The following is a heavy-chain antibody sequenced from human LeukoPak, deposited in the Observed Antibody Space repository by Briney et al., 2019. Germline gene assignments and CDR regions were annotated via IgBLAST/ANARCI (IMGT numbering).Heavy chain of an antibody. CDR2: ISGSGGST. V-gene: IGHV3-23*01. Sequence: GGSLRLSCAASGFTFSSYAMSWVRQAPGKGLEWVSAISGSGGSTYYADSVKGRFTISRDNAKNSLYLQMNSLRAEDTAVYYCARGRYCSSTSCYDLDYWGQGTLVTVSS. CDR3: ARGRYCSSTSCYDLDY. CDR1: GFTFSSYA. D-gene: IGHD2-2*01. J-gene: IGHJ4*02.